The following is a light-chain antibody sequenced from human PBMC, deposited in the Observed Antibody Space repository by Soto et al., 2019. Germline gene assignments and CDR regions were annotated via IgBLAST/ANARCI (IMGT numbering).Light chain of an antibody. Sequence: QSALTQPASVSGSPGQSITFSCTGTSSDIGGYNYVSWYQQHPGKAPKLMIYEVSNRPSGVSDRFSGSKSGNTASLTISGLQAEXEADYYCTSYTSSTTNYVFGTGTKLTVL. J-gene: IGLJ1*01. CDR3: TSYTSSTTNYV. CDR2: EVS. V-gene: IGLV2-14*01. CDR1: SSDIGGYNY.